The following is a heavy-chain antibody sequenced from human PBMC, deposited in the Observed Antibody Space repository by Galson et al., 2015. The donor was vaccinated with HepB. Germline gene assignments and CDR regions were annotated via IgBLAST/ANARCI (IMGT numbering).Heavy chain of an antibody. CDR2: ISAYNGNT. V-gene: IGHV1-18*04. CDR3: ARARSYYYDSSGYYGFFDY. CDR1: GYTFTSYG. D-gene: IGHD3-22*01. J-gene: IGHJ4*02. Sequence: QSGAEVKKPGASVKVSCKASGYTFTSYGISWVRQAPGQGLEWMGWISAYNGNTNYAQKLQGRVTMTTDTSTSTAYMELRSLRSDDTAVYYCARARSYYYDSSGYYGFFDYWGQGTLVTVSS.